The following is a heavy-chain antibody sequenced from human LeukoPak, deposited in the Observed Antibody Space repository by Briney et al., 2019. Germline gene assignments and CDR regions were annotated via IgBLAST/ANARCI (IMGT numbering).Heavy chain of an antibody. CDR3: AKALGIVVVPGEKETNYYYGMDV. D-gene: IGHD2-2*01. CDR2: ISYDGSNK. V-gene: IGHV3-30*18. J-gene: IGHJ6*02. CDR1: GFTFSSYG. Sequence: GGSLRLSCATSGFTFSSYGMHWVRQAPGKGLEWVAVISYDGSNKYYADSVKGRFTISRDNSKNTLYLQMNSLRAEDTAVYYCAKALGIVVVPGEKETNYYYGMDVWGQGTTVTVSS.